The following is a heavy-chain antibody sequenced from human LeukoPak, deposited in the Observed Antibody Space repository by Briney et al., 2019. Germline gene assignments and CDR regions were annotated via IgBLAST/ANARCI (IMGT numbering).Heavy chain of an antibody. CDR1: GGSISSYY. Sequence: PSETLSLTCTVSGGSISSYYWSWIRQPAGKGLEWIGRISTIGDTNYNPSLKSRVTMSIDTSKNQFSLNLRAVTAADTAVYYCARVRSKDVWVSYGTYYYYYMDVWGNGTTVTISS. V-gene: IGHV4-4*07. J-gene: IGHJ6*03. CDR3: ARVRSKDVWVSYGTYYYYYMDV. CDR2: ISTIGDT. D-gene: IGHD3-16*01.